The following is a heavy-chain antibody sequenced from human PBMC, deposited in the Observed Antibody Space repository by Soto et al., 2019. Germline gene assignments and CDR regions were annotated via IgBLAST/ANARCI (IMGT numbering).Heavy chain of an antibody. CDR3: ARDHYVYDILTGYGYYYGMYV. CDR2: IYYSGST. Sequence: QVQLQESGPGLVKPSQTLSLTCTVSGGSISSGDYYWSWIRQPPGKGLEWIGYIYYSGSTYYNPSLKSRVTMSVATSKNEFSLKLSSVTAADPAVYYCARDHYVYDILTGYGYYYGMYVWGQGTTVTVSS. D-gene: IGHD3-9*01. CDR1: GGSISSGDYY. J-gene: IGHJ6*02. V-gene: IGHV4-30-4*01.